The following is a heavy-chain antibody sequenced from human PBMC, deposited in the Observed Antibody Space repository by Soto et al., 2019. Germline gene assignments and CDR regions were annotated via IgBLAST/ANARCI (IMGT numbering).Heavy chain of an antibody. J-gene: IGHJ5*02. CDR1: GFIFRNYG. Sequence: EVQLLESGGGLVQPGGSLRLSCAGSGFIFRNYGMSWVRQAPGKGLEWVSAISGDGTGTYYADSVKGRFAISRDNSRNTLYLQMSSLRAEDTALYYCVFYDVLTGYDHWGQGTLVIVSS. D-gene: IGHD3-9*01. CDR3: VFYDVLTGYDH. CDR2: ISGDGTGT. V-gene: IGHV3-23*01.